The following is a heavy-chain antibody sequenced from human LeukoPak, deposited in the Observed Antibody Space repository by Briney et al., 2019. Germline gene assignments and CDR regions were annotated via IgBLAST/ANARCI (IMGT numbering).Heavy chain of an antibody. CDR1: GASINNNDYY. CDR2: LSYSGNT. V-gene: IGHV4-39*01. Sequence: SETLSLTCSVSGASINNNDYYWDWIRQPPGKGLEWIGALSYSGNTYYNPSLKSRVTISVDTPKNQFSLRLRSVIAADTALYFCARRTSHPVGAVDYWGQGTLVTVAS. J-gene: IGHJ4*02. CDR3: ARRTSHPVGAVDY.